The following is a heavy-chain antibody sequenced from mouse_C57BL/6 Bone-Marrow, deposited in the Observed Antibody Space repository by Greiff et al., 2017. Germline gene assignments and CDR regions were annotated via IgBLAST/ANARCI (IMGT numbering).Heavy chain of an antibody. CDR1: GYSITSGYY. Sequence: EVKLMESGPGLVKPSQSLSLTCSVTGYSITSGYYWNWIRQFPGNKLEWMGYISYDGSNNYNPSLKNRISITRDTSKNQFFLKLNSVTTEDTATYYCARDYGSSQSFYAMDYWGQGTSVTVSS. CDR3: ARDYGSSQSFYAMDY. V-gene: IGHV3-6*01. CDR2: ISYDGSN. J-gene: IGHJ4*01. D-gene: IGHD1-1*01.